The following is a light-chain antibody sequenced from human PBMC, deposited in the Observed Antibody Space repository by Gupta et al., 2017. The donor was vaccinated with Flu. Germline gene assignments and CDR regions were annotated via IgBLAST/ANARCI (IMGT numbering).Light chain of an antibody. CDR2: EAS. V-gene: IGKV3-11*01. CDR3: QQRNGWPPT. CDR1: QSVNTY. J-gene: IGKJ4*01. Sequence: VLPPSPATLSLSPGERATLACRASQSVNTYTAWYQQKPGQAPRLLIYEASNRDTGIPARFSGSGSGTDFTLTISSLEPEDLAVYFCQQRNGWPPTFGGGTKVEMK.